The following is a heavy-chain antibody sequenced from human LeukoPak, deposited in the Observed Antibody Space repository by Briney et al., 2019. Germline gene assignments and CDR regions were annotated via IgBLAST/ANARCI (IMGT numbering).Heavy chain of an antibody. CDR2: ISSSSSYI. CDR3: ARPGRALYSSSWYFDY. D-gene: IGHD6-13*01. J-gene: IGHJ4*02. CDR1: GFTFSSFS. Sequence: PGGSLRLSCAASGFTFSSFSINWVRQAPGKGLEWVSSISSSSSYIYYADSVKGRFTISRDNAKNSLFLQMNSLRAEDTAVYYCARPGRALYSSSWYFDYWGQGTLVTVSS. V-gene: IGHV3-21*01.